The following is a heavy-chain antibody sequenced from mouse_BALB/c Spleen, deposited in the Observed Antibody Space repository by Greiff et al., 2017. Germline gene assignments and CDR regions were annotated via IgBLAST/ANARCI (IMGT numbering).Heavy chain of an antibody. CDR2: ISSGGGST. CDR3: ARQGTMITTDYDAMDY. D-gene: IGHD2-4*01. V-gene: IGHV5-12-1*01. CDR1: GFAFSSYY. J-gene: IGHJ4*01. Sequence: EVQRVESGGGLVKPGGSLKLSCAASGFAFSSYYMSWVRQTPEKRLEWVAYISSGGGSTYYPDTVKGRFTISRDNAKNTLYLQMSSLKSEDTAMYYCARQGTMITTDYDAMDYWGQGTSVTVSS.